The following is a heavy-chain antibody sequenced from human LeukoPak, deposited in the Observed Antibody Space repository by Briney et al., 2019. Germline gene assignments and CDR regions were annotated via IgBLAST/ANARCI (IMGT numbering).Heavy chain of an antibody. CDR1: SESFSGYF. J-gene: IGHJ4*02. Sequence: PSETLSLTCAIYSESFSGYFWSWIRQPPGKGLEWIGEINYSGSTNYNPSLKSRVTISVDTSKNQFSLKLSSVTAADTAVYYCAKEIWPTVTIPGRTYFDYWGQGTLVTVSS. D-gene: IGHD4-17*01. CDR2: INYSGST. V-gene: IGHV4-34*01. CDR3: AKEIWPTVTIPGRTYFDY.